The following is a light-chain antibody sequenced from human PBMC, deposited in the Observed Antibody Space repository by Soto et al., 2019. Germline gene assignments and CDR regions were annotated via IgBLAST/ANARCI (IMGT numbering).Light chain of an antibody. CDR3: QQYGSTPIT. Sequence: EIVLTQSPGTLSLSPGERATLSCRASQSVSSSLLAWYQQKPGQAPRLLIYGASSRATGIPDRFSGSGSGTDFTLTISRLEPEDFAVYYCQQYGSTPITFGQGTRLDVK. J-gene: IGKJ5*01. CDR2: GAS. V-gene: IGKV3-20*01. CDR1: QSVSSSL.